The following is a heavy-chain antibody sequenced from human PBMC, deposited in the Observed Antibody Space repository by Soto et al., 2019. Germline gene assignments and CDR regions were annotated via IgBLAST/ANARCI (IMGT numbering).Heavy chain of an antibody. V-gene: IGHV4-34*01. CDR3: ARADRTLVTSYSLDV. CDR2: INHSGTI. D-gene: IGHD2-21*02. CDR1: GGSLGGDY. J-gene: IGHJ6*02. Sequence: SETLSLTCAVYGGSLGGDYWTWIRQAPGKGLEWIGEINHSGTINFDPSLRSRLTISLDTSKKEFSLKLSSVTDADTATYYCARADRTLVTSYSLDVWGQGTTVTVSS.